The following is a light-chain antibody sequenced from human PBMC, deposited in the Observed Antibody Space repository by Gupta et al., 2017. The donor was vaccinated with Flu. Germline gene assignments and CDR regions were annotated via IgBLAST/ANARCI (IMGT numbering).Light chain of an antibody. CDR1: GGSIGSNY. V-gene: IGLV6-57*01. CDR2: EDK. J-gene: IGLJ2*01. Sequence: NFILTQPQSVSESPGKTVTLSCTLKGGSIGSNYVQWYQKRPDSSPTIVIYEDKQRPSGVPDRFSGSIDRSSNSASLTISGLTTEDEADYYCQSYDPTSVVFGGGTKLTVL. CDR3: QSYDPTSVV.